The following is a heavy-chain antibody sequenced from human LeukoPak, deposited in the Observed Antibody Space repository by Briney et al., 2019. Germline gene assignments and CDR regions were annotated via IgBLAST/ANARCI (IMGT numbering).Heavy chain of an antibody. D-gene: IGHD6-13*01. Sequence: SETLSLTCTVSGCSISGSSYYWVWLRQPPGKGLEWIGSIYYSGSTYYNPSLKSRLTISVDTSKNQFSLKLNSVTAADTVVYYCASKDSSWYYFDSWGQGSLVTVSS. CDR3: ASKDSSWYYFDS. V-gene: IGHV4-39*01. J-gene: IGHJ4*02. CDR1: GCSISGSSYY. CDR2: IYYSGST.